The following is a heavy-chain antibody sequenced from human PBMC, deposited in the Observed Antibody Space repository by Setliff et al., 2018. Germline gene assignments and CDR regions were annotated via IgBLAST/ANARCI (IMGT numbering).Heavy chain of an antibody. V-gene: IGHV4-38-2*01. D-gene: IGHD5-18*01. CDR3: ASRGYSYGYFLY. J-gene: IGHJ4*02. CDR2: IYHSGST. Sequence: PSETLSLTCAVYGGSFSGYYWGWIRQPPGKGLEWIGSIYHSGSTYYDPSLKSRVTISVDTSKNQFSLKLSSVTAADTAVYYCASRGYSYGYFLYWGQGTLVTVSS. CDR1: GGSFSGYY.